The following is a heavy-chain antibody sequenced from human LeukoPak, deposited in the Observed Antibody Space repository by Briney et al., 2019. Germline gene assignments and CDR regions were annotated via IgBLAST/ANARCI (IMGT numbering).Heavy chain of an antibody. CDR2: FYHSGST. D-gene: IGHD6-13*01. CDR1: GYSISSGYY. V-gene: IGHV4-38-2*02. Sequence: PSETLSLTCTVSGYSISSGYYWDWIRQPPGKGLEWIGSFYHSGSTYYNPSLKSRVTISVDTSKNQFSLKLSSVTAADTAVYYCARQAGSRRSFDYWGQGTLVTVSS. J-gene: IGHJ4*02. CDR3: ARQAGSRRSFDY.